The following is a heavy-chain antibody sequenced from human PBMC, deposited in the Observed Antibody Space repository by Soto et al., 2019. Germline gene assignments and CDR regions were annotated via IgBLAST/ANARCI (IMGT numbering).Heavy chain of an antibody. CDR3: ARLRESNWFDP. Sequence: QLQLQESGPGLVKPSETLSLTCTVSGGSISSSSYYWGWIRQPPGKGLEWIGSIYYSGSTYYNPSLKSRVTISVDTSKNQFSLKLSSATAADTAVYYCARLRESNWFDPWGQGTLVTVSS. V-gene: IGHV4-39*01. D-gene: IGHD1-26*01. CDR2: IYYSGST. J-gene: IGHJ5*02. CDR1: GGSISSSSYY.